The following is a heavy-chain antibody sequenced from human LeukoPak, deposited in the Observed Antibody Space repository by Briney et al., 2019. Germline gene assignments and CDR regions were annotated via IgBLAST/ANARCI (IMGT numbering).Heavy chain of an antibody. CDR3: AKEVGANQ. D-gene: IGHD1-26*01. Sequence: GESLRLSCAASGFTFSSNAMSWVRQAPGKGLEWVSAISHSGGSTYYADSVKGRFTVYRDNYKNPVYLQMNSVRAEERAVYYCAKEVGANQWGQGTLVTVSS. CDR1: GFTFSSNA. CDR2: ISHSGGST. V-gene: IGHV3-23*01. J-gene: IGHJ4*02.